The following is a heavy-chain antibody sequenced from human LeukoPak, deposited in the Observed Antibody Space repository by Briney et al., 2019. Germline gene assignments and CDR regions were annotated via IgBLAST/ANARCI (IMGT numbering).Heavy chain of an antibody. J-gene: IGHJ4*02. CDR3: AREVAAAGTYYFDY. CDR1: GGSISSSSYY. Sequence: SETLSLTCTVSGGSISSSSYYWGWIRQPPGKGLEWIGSIYYSGSTYYNPSLKSRVTISVDKSKNQFSLKLSSVTAADTAVYYCAREVAAAGTYYFDYWGQGTLVTVSS. V-gene: IGHV4-39*07. CDR2: IYYSGST. D-gene: IGHD6-13*01.